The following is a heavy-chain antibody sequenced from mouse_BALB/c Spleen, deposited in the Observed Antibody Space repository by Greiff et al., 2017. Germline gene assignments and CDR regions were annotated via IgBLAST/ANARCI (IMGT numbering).Heavy chain of an antibody. CDR1: GYSITSDYA. CDR2: ISYSGST. D-gene: IGHD2-14*01. J-gene: IGHJ3*01. V-gene: IGHV3-2*02. CDR3: ARGRYDGFAY. Sequence: VQLKQSGPGLVKPSQSLSLTCTVTGYSITSDYAWNWIRQFPGNKLEWMGYISYSGSTSYNPSLKSRISITRDTSKNQFFLQLNSVTTEDTATYYCARGRYDGFAYWGQGTLVTVSA.